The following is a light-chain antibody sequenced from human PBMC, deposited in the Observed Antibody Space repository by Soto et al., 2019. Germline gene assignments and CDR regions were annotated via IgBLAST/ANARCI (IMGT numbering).Light chain of an antibody. V-gene: IGKV1-6*01. CDR2: AAS. CDR1: QGIRND. J-gene: IGKJ4*01. CDR3: LHDYNYPRT. Sequence: AIQMTQSPSSLSASVGDRVTITCRASQGIRNDLGWYQQKPGKAPKLLIYAASSLQSGVPSRFSGSGSGTDFSRTLRSVQADDFAAYYCLHDYNYPRTLGGGTKVEIK.